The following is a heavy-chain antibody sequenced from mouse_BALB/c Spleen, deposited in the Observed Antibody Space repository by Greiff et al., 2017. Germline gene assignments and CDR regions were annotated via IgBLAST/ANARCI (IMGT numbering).Heavy chain of an antibody. CDR3: ARSPDYGGFAY. J-gene: IGHJ3*01. CDR2: ISYSGST. V-gene: IGHV3-2*02. Sequence: EVHLVESGPGLVKPSQSLSLTCTVTGYSITSDYAWNWIRQFPGNKLEWMGYISYSGSTSYNPSLKSRISITRDTSKNQFFLQLNSVTTEDTATYYCARSPDYGGFAYWGQGTLVTVSA. CDR1: GYSITSDYA. D-gene: IGHD1-1*01.